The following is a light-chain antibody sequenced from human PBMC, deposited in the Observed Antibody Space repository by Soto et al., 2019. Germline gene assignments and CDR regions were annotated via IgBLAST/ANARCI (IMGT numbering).Light chain of an antibody. Sequence: DIQMTQSPSSLSASLGDRVTITCRASQNIDNYLNWYQQKRGKAPKLLIYATSTLQSGVPSRFSGSGSGTEFTLTISSLQAEDFATYFCQESYISPAVSFGGGTKVEIK. CDR2: ATS. J-gene: IGKJ4*01. V-gene: IGKV1-39*01. CDR1: QNIDNY. CDR3: QESYISPAVS.